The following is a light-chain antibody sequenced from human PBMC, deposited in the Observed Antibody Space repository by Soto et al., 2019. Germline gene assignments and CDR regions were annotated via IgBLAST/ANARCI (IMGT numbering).Light chain of an antibody. CDR1: QNVDSNY. CDR3: QQYGSLSWT. J-gene: IGKJ1*01. CDR2: GAS. V-gene: IGKV3-20*01. Sequence: IVFTLSPFTLSVSPGEIAILSCSASQNVDSNYLAWYQQKPGQAHRIIIFGASGRATGIPDRFSGSGSGTDFTLTISRLEPEDFAVYYCQQYGSLSWTFGQGAKVDI.